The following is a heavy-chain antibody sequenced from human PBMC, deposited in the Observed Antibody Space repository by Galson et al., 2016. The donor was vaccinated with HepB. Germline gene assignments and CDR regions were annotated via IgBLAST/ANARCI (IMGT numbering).Heavy chain of an antibody. D-gene: IGHD5-12*01. CDR1: DGSIRSADYH. CDR2: VHSTGST. J-gene: IGHJ4*02. CDR3: ARDRKSTPPDY. Sequence: TLSLTCTVSDGSIRSADYHWSWIRQSAGKGLEWLGRVHSTGSTTYNPPLRRRVTISLDRSTNQFSMNLTSVTAADTAVYYCARDRKSTPPDYWGQGTLVTVSS. V-gene: IGHV4-61*02.